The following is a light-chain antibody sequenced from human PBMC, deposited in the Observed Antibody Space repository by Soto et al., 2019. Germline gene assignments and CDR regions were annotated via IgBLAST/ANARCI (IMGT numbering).Light chain of an antibody. CDR3: QQYDNSPLT. CDR1: QSVSSSY. CDR2: GAS. Sequence: DIVLPQSPGTLSLSPGERATLSCRASQSVSSSYLAWYQQKPGQAPRLLIYGASNRATGIPDRFSGSGSGTDVTLTISRLEPEDFAVYYCQQYDNSPLTFGGGTKVDI. V-gene: IGKV3-20*01. J-gene: IGKJ4*01.